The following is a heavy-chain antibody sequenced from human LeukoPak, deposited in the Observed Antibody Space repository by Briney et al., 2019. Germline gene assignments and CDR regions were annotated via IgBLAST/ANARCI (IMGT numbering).Heavy chain of an antibody. CDR1: GFTFSSYV. J-gene: IGHJ4*02. Sequence: GGSLGLSCAASGFTFSSYVMSWVRQAPGKGLEWVSAISSSGGGTYYADSVKGRFTISRDISKNTLYLQMNSLRAEDTAVYYCAKAGIPVGAAYFDYWGQGTLVTVSS. CDR2: ISSSGGGT. CDR3: AKAGIPVGAAYFDY. V-gene: IGHV3-23*01. D-gene: IGHD2-15*01.